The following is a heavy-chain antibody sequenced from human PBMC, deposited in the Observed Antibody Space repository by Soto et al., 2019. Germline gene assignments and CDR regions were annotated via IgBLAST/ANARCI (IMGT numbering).Heavy chain of an antibody. J-gene: IGHJ3*02. Sequence: ASVKVSCKVSGYSLTDLSIHWVRQAPGKGLEWMGGFHPKDGETIFAQKFQGRVTTTEDTSTATAYMELSSLRSEDTAVFYCATILNTTSGLDAFDIWGQGTMVTVSS. D-gene: IGHD2-15*01. V-gene: IGHV1-24*01. CDR1: GYSLTDLS. CDR3: ATILNTTSGLDAFDI. CDR2: FHPKDGET.